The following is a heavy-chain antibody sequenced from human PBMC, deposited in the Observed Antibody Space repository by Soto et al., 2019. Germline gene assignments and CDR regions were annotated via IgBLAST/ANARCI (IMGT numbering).Heavy chain of an antibody. Sequence: SETLSLTCAVYGGSFSAYYRSWIRQPPGKGLEWIGEINHSGGTSYNPSLKSRVTISVDTSKSQFSLKLTSVTAADRAVYYCARGSVDTVDSSGFHEYWGQGXPVTVYS. D-gene: IGHD3-22*01. V-gene: IGHV4-34*01. CDR1: GGSFSAYY. J-gene: IGHJ4*02. CDR2: INHSGGT. CDR3: ARGSVDTVDSSGFHEY.